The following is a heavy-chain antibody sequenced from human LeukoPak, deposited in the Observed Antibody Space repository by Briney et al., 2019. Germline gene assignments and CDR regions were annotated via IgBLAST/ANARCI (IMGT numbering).Heavy chain of an antibody. CDR2: IYYSGST. V-gene: IGHV4-59*01. J-gene: IGHJ3*02. D-gene: IGHD2-21*01. CDR1: GGSISSDY. Sequence: TPSETLSLTCTVSGGSISSDYWSWIRQPPGKGLEWIGYIYYSGSTNYNPSLKSRVTISVDTSKNQFSLKLSSVTAADTAVYYCARVAGIHIVVERRAFDIWGQGTMVTVSS. CDR3: ARVAGIHIVVERRAFDI.